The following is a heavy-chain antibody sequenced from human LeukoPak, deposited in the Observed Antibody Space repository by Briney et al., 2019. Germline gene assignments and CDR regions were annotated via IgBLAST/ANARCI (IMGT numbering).Heavy chain of an antibody. CDR3: ASMVRGAALDY. V-gene: IGHV4-59*08. D-gene: IGHD3-10*01. CDR1: GVSISSYY. Sequence: PSETLSLTCTVSGVSISSYYWSWVRQPPGKGLEWVGYIYYSGSTNYNPSLKSRATISVDTSKNQFSLKLSSVTAADTAVYYCASMVRGAALDYWGQGTLVTVSS. CDR2: IYYSGST. J-gene: IGHJ4*02.